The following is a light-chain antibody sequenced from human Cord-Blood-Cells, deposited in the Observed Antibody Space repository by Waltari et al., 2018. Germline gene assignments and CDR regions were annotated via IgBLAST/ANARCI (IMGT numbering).Light chain of an antibody. J-gene: IGLJ3*02. CDR3: SSYAGSNNV. V-gene: IGLV2-8*01. Sequence: QSALTQPPPASGSPGQSVTISCPGTSSDAGGYNHVSWYQQHPGKAPKLMLHEVSKRPSGVPDRVSGSKSGNTASRTGAGLQAEDEADYYCSSYAGSNNVFGGGTKLTVL. CDR2: EVS. CDR1: SSDAGGYNH.